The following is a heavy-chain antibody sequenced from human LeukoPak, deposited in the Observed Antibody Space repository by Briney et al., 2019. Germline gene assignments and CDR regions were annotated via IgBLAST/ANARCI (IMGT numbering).Heavy chain of an antibody. CDR1: GGSFSAYY. D-gene: IGHD6-13*01. J-gene: IGHJ4*02. Sequence: SETLSLTCAVHGGSFSAYYWSWIRQSPEKGLEWIGEINHSGSTNYNPSLKSRVTISVDTSKNQFSLRLSSVTAADTAVYYCARVTGYMTEDYFDYWGQGTLITVSS. CDR2: INHSGST. CDR3: ARVTGYMTEDYFDY. V-gene: IGHV4-34*01.